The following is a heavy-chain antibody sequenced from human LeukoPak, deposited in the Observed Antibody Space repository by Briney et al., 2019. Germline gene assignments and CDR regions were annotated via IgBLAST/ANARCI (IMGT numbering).Heavy chain of an antibody. V-gene: IGHV1-18*01. CDR3: AREGLRFLEWLSTPTDY. CDR2: ISAYNGNT. J-gene: IGHJ4*02. D-gene: IGHD3-3*01. Sequence: GASVKVSCKASGYTFTSYGISWVRQAPGQGLEWMGWISAYNGNTNYAQKLQGSVTMTTDTSTSTAYMELRSLRSDDTAVYYCAREGLRFLEWLSTPTDYWGQGTLVTVSS. CDR1: GYTFTSYG.